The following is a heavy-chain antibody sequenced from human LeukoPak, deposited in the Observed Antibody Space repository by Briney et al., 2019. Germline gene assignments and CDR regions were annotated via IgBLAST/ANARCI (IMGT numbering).Heavy chain of an antibody. Sequence: HPGGSLRLSCATSGFTFSSYGMHWVRQAPGKGLEWLAVISYDDKKKTYAASVQGRFTISRANSNKSLFRLISSLRPENPEVYYCAKDRRPWFDGSEGSPIYPQDTWGQRKLVTASS. CDR3: AKDRRPWFDGSEGSPIYPQDT. J-gene: IGHJ4*02. D-gene: IGHD3-10*01. CDR2: ISYDDKKK. V-gene: IGHV3-30*18. CDR1: GFTFSSYG.